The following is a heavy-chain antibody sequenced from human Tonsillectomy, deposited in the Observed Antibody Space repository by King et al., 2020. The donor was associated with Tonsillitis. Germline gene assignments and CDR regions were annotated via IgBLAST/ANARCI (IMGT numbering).Heavy chain of an antibody. D-gene: IGHD6-13*01. CDR1: GFTFDDYA. CDR3: AKDMRASSSWYRDHYFDY. V-gene: IGHV3-43*02. J-gene: IGHJ4*02. CDR2: ISGDGGST. Sequence: VQLVESGGGVVQPGGSLRLSCAASGFTFDDYAMHWVRQAPGQGLEWVSLISGDGGSTSYADSVKGRFTISRDNSKNSLYLQMNSLRTEDTAFYYCAKDMRASSSWYRDHYFDYWGQGTLVTVSS.